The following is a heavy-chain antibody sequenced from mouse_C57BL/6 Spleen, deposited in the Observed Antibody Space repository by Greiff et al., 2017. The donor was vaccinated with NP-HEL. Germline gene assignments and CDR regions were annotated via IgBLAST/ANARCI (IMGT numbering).Heavy chain of an antibody. D-gene: IGHD1-1*01. CDR3: ARPDYGSSYLFAY. J-gene: IGHJ3*01. CDR1: GYSFTDYN. V-gene: IGHV1-39*01. Sequence: VQLKESGPELVKPGASVKISCKASGYSFTDYNMNWVKQSNGKSLEWIGGINPNYGTTSYNQKFKGKATLTVDQSSSTAYMQLNSLTSEDSAVYYCARPDYGSSYLFAYWGQGTLVTVSA. CDR2: INPNYGTT.